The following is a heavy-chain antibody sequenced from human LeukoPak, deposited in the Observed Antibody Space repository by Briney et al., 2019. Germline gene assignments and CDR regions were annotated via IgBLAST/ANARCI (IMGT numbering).Heavy chain of an antibody. CDR3: VKGGLNMATDPVGFFDY. Sequence: KTGGSLRLSCAASGFAFSTYSMNWVRQPPGKGLEWVAGISGGGDTKYYADSVKGRFTFSRDNSKNSLYLQMNNPRAEDTAIYFCVKGGLNMATDPVGFFDYWGQGSLVTVSS. J-gene: IGHJ4*02. CDR1: GFAFSTYS. V-gene: IGHV3-23*01. CDR2: ISGGGDTK. D-gene: IGHD4/OR15-4a*01.